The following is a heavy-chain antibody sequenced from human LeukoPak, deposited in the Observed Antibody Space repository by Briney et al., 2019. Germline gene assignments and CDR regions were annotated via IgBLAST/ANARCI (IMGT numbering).Heavy chain of an antibody. J-gene: IGHJ4*02. Sequence: ASVKVSCKASGYTFTSYYMHWVRQAPGQGLEWMGIINPSGGSTSYAQKFQGRVTMTRDMSTSTVYMELSSVTAADTAVYYCARAPSARGLWFDYWGQGTLVTVSS. D-gene: IGHD4/OR15-4a*01. CDR3: ARAPSARGLWFDY. CDR1: GYTFTSYY. CDR2: INPSGGST. V-gene: IGHV1-46*01.